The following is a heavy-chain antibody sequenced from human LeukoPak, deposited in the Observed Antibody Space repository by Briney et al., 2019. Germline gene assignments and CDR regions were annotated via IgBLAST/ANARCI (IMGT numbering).Heavy chain of an antibody. Sequence: GASVKVSCKASGYTFTSYGISWVRQAPGQGLEWMGWINTNTGNPTYAQGFTGRFVFSLDTSVSTAFLQISSLKAEDTAVYYCASDQFGNSIVGTWFDPWGQGTLVTVSS. V-gene: IGHV7-4-1*02. CDR1: GYTFTSYG. D-gene: IGHD3-3*02. CDR2: INTNTGNP. J-gene: IGHJ5*02. CDR3: ASDQFGNSIVGTWFDP.